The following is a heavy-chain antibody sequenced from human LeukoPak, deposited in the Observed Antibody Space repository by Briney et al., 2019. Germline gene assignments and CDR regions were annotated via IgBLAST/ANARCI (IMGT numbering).Heavy chain of an antibody. D-gene: IGHD2-15*01. Sequence: ASVNVSCKASRYTFTSYTIHWVRQAPAQRLEWMGWINAGNGNTKYSQEFQGRVTITRDTSASTAYMELSSLRSEDMAVYYCARSRLYCSGGSCYPNWFDPWGQGTLVTVSS. CDR2: INAGNGNT. J-gene: IGHJ5*02. CDR3: ARSRLYCSGGSCYPNWFDP. V-gene: IGHV1-3*03. CDR1: RYTFTSYT.